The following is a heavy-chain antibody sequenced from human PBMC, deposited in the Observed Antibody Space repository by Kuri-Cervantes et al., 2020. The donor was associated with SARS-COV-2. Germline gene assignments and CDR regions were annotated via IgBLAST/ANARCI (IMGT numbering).Heavy chain of an antibody. Sequence: ASVKVSCKASGYTFTSYGISWVRQAPGQGLEWMGWISAYNGNTNYAQKLQGRVTMTTDTSTSTAYMELRSLRSDDTAVYYCARDVPPTILWFGEFPPSGDYWGQGTLVTVSS. V-gene: IGHV1-18*01. D-gene: IGHD3-10*01. J-gene: IGHJ4*02. CDR1: GYTFTSYG. CDR3: ARDVPPTILWFGEFPPSGDY. CDR2: ISAYNGNT.